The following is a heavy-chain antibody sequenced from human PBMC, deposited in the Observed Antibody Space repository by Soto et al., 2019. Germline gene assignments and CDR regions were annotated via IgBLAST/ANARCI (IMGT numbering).Heavy chain of an antibody. Sequence: QVQLMQSGAEVKKPGASVKVSCKASGDTFTEYYIHWVRQAPGQGLEWMGTVNPSGGHTTYAQHFLAEVTMSRDTATSTLYMELTSLTSEGPAVYYCARGGHVVVATAALDYWGQGTLVTVSS. CDR3: ARGGHVVVATAALDY. J-gene: IGHJ4*02. CDR2: VNPSGGHT. D-gene: IGHD2-21*02. V-gene: IGHV1-46*01. CDR1: GDTFTEYY.